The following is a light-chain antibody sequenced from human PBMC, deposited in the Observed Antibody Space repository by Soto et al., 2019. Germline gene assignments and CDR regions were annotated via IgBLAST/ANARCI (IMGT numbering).Light chain of an antibody. CDR2: EVN. CDR3: SSYAGSSNV. J-gene: IGLJ1*01. Sequence: QSALTQPPSASGSPGQSLTISCTGTSSDVGAHNYVSWYQQNPGKAPKLMLYEVNKRPSGVPDRFSGSKSGNTASLTVSGLQAEDEADYYCSSYAGSSNVFGTGTKLTVL. V-gene: IGLV2-8*01. CDR1: SSDVGAHNY.